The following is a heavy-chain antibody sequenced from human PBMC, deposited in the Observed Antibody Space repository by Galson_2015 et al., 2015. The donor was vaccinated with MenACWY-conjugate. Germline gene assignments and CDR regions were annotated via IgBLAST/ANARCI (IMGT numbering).Heavy chain of an antibody. D-gene: IGHD6-19*01. CDR1: GGSISSSSYY. J-gene: IGHJ4*02. V-gene: IGHV4-39*01. Sequence: SETLSLTCTVSGGSISSSSYYWGWIRQPPGKGLEWIGSIYYSGSTYYNPSLKSRVTISVDTSKNQFSLKLSSVTAADTAVYYCAVSIAVAGSPFDYWGQGTLVTVSS. CDR2: IYYSGST. CDR3: AVSIAVAGSPFDY.